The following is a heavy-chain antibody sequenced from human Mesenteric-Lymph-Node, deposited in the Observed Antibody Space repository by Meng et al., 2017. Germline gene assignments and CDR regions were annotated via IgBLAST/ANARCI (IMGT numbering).Heavy chain of an antibody. CDR1: GGSISSYY. V-gene: IGHV4-59*12. J-gene: IGHJ4*02. CDR3: VRGWLCTGGVCFGYFDF. Sequence: GSLRLSCTVSGGSISSYYWSWIRQPPGKGLEWIGYIYYSGSTNYNPSLKSRVTISVDTSKNQFSLKLSSVTAEDTAVYYCVRGWLCTGGVCFGYFDFWGRGTLVTVSS. D-gene: IGHD2-8*02. CDR2: IYYSGST.